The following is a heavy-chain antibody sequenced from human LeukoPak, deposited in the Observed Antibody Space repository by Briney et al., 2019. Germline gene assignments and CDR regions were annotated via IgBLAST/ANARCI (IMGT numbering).Heavy chain of an antibody. V-gene: IGHV3-49*04. CDR1: GFTFNNYA. D-gene: IGHD3-22*01. CDR3: RGDSSGYYSDYGMDV. Sequence: GGSLRLSCAASGFTFNNYAMNWVRQAPGKGLEWVSFIRSKAYGGTTEYAASVKGRFTISRDDSKSIAYLQMNSLKTEDTAVYYCRGDSSGYYSDYGMDVWGQGTTVTVSS. CDR2: IRSKAYGGTT. J-gene: IGHJ6*02.